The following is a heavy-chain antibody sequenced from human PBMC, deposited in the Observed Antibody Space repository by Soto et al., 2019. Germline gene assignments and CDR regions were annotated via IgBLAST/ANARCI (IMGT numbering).Heavy chain of an antibody. D-gene: IGHD6-19*01. CDR1: GFTFSSYG. CDR2: IWYDGSNK. V-gene: IGHV3-33*01. CDR3: ARDGYSSGWSPTFDY. J-gene: IGHJ4*02. Sequence: GGSLRLSCAASGFTFSSYGMHWVRQAPGKGLEWVEVIWYDGSNKYYADSVKGRFTISRDNSKNTLYLQMNSLRAEATAVYYCARDGYSSGWSPTFDYWGQGTLVTVSS.